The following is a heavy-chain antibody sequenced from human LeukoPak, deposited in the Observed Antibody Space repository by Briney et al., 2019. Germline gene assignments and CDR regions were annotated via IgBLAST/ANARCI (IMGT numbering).Heavy chain of an antibody. CDR3: AGYSSSWFAAPRLYYYYYMDV. V-gene: IGHV7-4-1*02. Sequence: ASVKVSCKASGYTFTSYAMNWVRQAPGQGLEWMGWINTNTGNPTYAQGFTGRFVFSLDTSVSTAYLQISSLKAEDTAVYYCAGYSSSWFAAPRLYYYYYMDVWGKGTTVTVSS. CDR2: INTNTGNP. CDR1: GYTFTSYA. J-gene: IGHJ6*03. D-gene: IGHD6-13*01.